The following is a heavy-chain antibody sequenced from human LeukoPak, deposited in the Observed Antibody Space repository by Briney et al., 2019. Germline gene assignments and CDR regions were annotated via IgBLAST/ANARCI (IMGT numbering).Heavy chain of an antibody. D-gene: IGHD3-22*01. J-gene: IGHJ3*02. V-gene: IGHV5-51*01. CDR2: IYPGDSDT. CDR1: GYSFTSYW. Sequence: GESLKISCKGSGYSFTSYWIGWVRQMPGKGLEWVGIIYPGDSDTRYSPSFQGQVTISADKSISTAYLQWSSLKASDTAMYYCARPRGYDSRGGSDAFDIWGQGTMVTVSS. CDR3: ARPRGYDSRGGSDAFDI.